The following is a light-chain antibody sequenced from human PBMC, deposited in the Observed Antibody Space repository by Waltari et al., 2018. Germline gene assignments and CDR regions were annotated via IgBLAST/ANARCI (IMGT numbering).Light chain of an antibody. J-gene: IGKJ5*01. CDR2: DAS. V-gene: IGKV1D-12*01. Sequence: DIQMTQSPSSVSASVGDTVTITCRASQDISNQSTWYQQKPGKAPKFLIYDASTLESGVPSRFSGSGSGTDFTLTVRSLQPEDFATYYCQETNTCPITFGQGTRLEIK. CDR1: QDISNQ. CDR3: QETNTCPIT.